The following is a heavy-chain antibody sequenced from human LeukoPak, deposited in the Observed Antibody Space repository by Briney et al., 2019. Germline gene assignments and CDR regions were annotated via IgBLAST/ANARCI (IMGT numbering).Heavy chain of an antibody. CDR3: ARHGTTFDAFDI. CDR1: GGSISRYY. CDR2: IYYSGST. D-gene: IGHD2/OR15-2a*01. V-gene: IGHV4-59*01. Sequence: PSETLSLTCTVSGGSISRYYWSWIRQPPGKGLVWIGYIYYSGSTNCNPSLKSRVTISVDTSKNQFSLKLSSVTAADTAVYYCARHGTTFDAFDIWGQGTMVTVSS. J-gene: IGHJ3*02.